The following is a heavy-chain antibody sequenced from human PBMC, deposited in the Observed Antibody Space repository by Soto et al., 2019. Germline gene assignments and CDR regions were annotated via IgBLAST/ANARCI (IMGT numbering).Heavy chain of an antibody. J-gene: IGHJ4*02. D-gene: IGHD3-22*01. CDR3: ARGIENYYGTSGYYHFDY. Sequence: QPGGSLRLSCAGSGFTFRNYWMNWARQAPGKGLVWVSRITSDGSSTTYADSVKGRFIISRDNAKNTLYLQMNSLRAEDTAVYYCARGIENYYGTSGYYHFDYWGQGTLVTVSS. CDR1: GFTFRNYW. V-gene: IGHV3-74*01. CDR2: ITSDGSST.